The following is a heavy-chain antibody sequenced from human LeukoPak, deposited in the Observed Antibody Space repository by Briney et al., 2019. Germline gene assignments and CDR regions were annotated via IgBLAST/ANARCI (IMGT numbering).Heavy chain of an antibody. D-gene: IGHD1-26*01. V-gene: IGHV6-1*01. Sequence: SQTLSLTCAIFGDSVSINSAAWSSIRQSPSRGLEWLGRTYYRSKWYDDYAVSVKSRITINPDTSKNQLSLQLNSGTPEDTAVYYCARDAVSGTYEHWGQGTLVTVSS. CDR3: ARDAVSGTYEH. J-gene: IGHJ1*01. CDR1: GDSVSINSAA. CDR2: TYYRSKWYD.